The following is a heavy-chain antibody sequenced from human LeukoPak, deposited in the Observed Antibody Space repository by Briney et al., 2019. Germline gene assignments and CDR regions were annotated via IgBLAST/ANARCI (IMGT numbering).Heavy chain of an antibody. Sequence: PGGSLRLSCAPSGFTFSRYGMHWVRQAPGKGLEWVAFIRCEGINKYYTDSVKGRFTISRDNSKNTLYLQMNSLRAEDTAVYYCAKDRSRDLVVGYNWFDPWGQGTLVIVSS. D-gene: IGHD2-15*01. V-gene: IGHV3-30*02. CDR1: GFTFSRYG. J-gene: IGHJ5*02. CDR3: AKDRSRDLVVGYNWFDP. CDR2: IRCEGINK.